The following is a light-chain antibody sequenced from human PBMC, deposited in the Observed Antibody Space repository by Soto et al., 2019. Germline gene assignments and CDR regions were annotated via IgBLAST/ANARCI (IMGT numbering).Light chain of an antibody. CDR2: DAS. CDR1: QSVANY. V-gene: IGKV3-11*01. Sequence: EIVMTQSPVTLSLSPGERATLSCRASQSVANYLAWYQQKPGQAPRLLIYDASNRAAGVPARFSGSGSGTDFTLTISSLEPEDFAVYYCQQYGSAPYTFGQETKLEIK. J-gene: IGKJ2*01. CDR3: QQYGSAPYT.